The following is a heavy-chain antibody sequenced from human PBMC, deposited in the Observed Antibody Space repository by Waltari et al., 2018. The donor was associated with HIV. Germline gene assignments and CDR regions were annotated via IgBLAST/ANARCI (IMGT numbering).Heavy chain of an antibody. CDR3: AKDLVTRGFFYFYGMHV. V-gene: IGHV3-30*18. CDR2: ISYDRHNN. D-gene: IGHD3-10*01. J-gene: IGHJ6*02. Sequence: QVQLEESGGGVVQSGRSLRLTCVASGFNFSTFCMHWVCQAPGKAVRWVAGISYDRHNNKYADSVKGRFTISIDNSNSTLFLQMSSLRPDDTSAYYCAKDLVTRGFFYFYGMHVWGQGTTVTVSS. CDR1: GFNFSTFC.